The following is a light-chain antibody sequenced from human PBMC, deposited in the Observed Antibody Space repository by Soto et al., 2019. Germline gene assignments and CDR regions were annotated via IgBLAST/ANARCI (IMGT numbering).Light chain of an antibody. CDR3: QQSYSSPLT. CDR2: AAS. CDR1: QSISSS. V-gene: IGKV1-39*01. Sequence: DIQMSQSPSSLSASVGDRVTITCRASQSISSSLNWYRQQPGKAPKLLIYAASSLQSGVPSRFSGSGSGTDFTLTISSLQPEDFATYYCQQSYSSPLTFGGGTKVDIK. J-gene: IGKJ4*01.